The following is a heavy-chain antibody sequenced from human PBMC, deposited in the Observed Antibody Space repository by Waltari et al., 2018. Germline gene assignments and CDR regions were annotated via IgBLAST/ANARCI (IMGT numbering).Heavy chain of an antibody. CDR1: GGSISSGSYY. CDR2: IYTSGST. V-gene: IGHV4-61*02. CDR3: ARGVLWFGEGGDY. Sequence: QVQLQESGPGLVTPSQTLSLTCTVSGGSISSGSYYWSWIRQPAGKGLEWIGRIYTSGSTNYNPSLKIRVTISVDTSKNQFSLKLSSVTAADTAVYYCARGVLWFGEGGDYWGQGTLVTVSS. D-gene: IGHD3-10*01. J-gene: IGHJ4*02.